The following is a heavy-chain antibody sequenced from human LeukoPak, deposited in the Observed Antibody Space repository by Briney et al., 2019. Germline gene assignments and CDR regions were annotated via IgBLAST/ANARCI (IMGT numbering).Heavy chain of an antibody. CDR3: ARGKKKDAFDI. CDR2: ISPSGGGI. V-gene: IGHV1-46*01. J-gene: IGHJ3*02. Sequence: ASVKVSCKASGYIFTTYYMHWVRQAPGQGLEWMEGISPSGGGITYAEKFQGRVRMPKDTSTSTDYMELSSLKSEVSAVYYCARGKKKDAFDIWGQGTMVTVSS. CDR1: GYIFTTYY.